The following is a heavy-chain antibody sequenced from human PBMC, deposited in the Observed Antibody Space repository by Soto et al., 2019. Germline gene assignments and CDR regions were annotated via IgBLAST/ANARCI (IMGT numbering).Heavy chain of an antibody. CDR1: GFTFSTYA. CDR2: ISNSFSDGNT. CDR3: AKVFSPELGNYFDH. V-gene: IGHV3-23*01. Sequence: PGGSLRLSCAASGFTFSTYAMNGVRQAPGKGLEWVSAISNSFSDGNTHYADSVKGRFTISRDNDKNTVFLEMNSLRAEDTAVYYCAKVFSPELGNYFDHWGQGTLVTVSS. D-gene: IGHD1-7*01. J-gene: IGHJ4*02.